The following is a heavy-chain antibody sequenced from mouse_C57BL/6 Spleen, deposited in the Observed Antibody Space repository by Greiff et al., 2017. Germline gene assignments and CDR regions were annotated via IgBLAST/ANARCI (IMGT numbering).Heavy chain of an antibody. Sequence: EVKLQESGGGLVKPGGSLKLSCAASGFTFSDYGMHWVRQAPEKGLEWVAYISSGSSTIYYADTVKGRFTISRDNAKNTLFLQMTSLRSEDTAMYYCARRSEGNLDYWGQGTTLTVSS. CDR1: GFTFSDYG. J-gene: IGHJ2*01. D-gene: IGHD2-1*01. CDR3: ARRSEGNLDY. CDR2: ISSGSSTI. V-gene: IGHV5-17*01.